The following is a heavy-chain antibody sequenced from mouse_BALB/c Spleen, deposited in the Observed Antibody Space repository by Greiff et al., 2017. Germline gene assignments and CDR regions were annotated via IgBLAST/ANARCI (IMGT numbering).Heavy chain of an antibody. CDR1: GFNIKDYY. CDR2: IDPENGNT. CDR3: ARPMIKGGWFAY. V-gene: IGHV14-1*02. J-gene: IGHJ3*01. D-gene: IGHD2-4*01. Sequence: VHVKQSGAELVRPGALVKLSCKASGFNIKDYYMHWVKQRPEQGLEWIGWIDPENGNTIYDPKFQGKASITADTSSNTVYLQLSSLTSEDTAVYYCARPMIKGGWFAYWGQGTLVTVSA.